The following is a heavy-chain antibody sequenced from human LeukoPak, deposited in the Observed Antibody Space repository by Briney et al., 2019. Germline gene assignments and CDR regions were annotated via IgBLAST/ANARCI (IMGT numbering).Heavy chain of an antibody. CDR3: ARADPTAMVYYFDY. Sequence: GGSLRLSCAASGFTFSSYEMNWVRQAPGKGLEWVSYISSSGSTIYYADSVKGRFTTSRDNAKNSLYLQMNSLRAEDTAVYYCARADPTAMVYYFDYWGQGTLVTVSS. CDR2: ISSSGSTI. V-gene: IGHV3-48*03. D-gene: IGHD5-18*01. J-gene: IGHJ4*02. CDR1: GFTFSSYE.